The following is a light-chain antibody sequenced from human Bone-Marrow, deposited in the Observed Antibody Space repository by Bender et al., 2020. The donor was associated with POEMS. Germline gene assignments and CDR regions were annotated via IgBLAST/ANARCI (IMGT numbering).Light chain of an antibody. CDR2: EDD. J-gene: IGLJ3*02. V-gene: IGLV6-57*01. Sequence: NFMLTQPHSVSASPGKTVSISCIRSSGSIASSFVQWYQQRPGSSPTPVIYEDDRKPSGVPDRFSGSIDSSSNSASLTISGLRAEDEADYYCQSFDTNNYWVFGGGTKLTVL. CDR3: QSFDTNNYWV. CDR1: SGSIASSF.